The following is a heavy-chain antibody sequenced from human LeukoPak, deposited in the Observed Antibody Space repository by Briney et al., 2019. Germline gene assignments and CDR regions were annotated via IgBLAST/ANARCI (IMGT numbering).Heavy chain of an antibody. D-gene: IGHD1-26*01. Sequence: GGSLRLSCAASGFTFNSYAVHWVRQAPGKGLEWVAVISYDGSDKYYADSVRGRFTISRDNSKDTLYLQMNTLKTEDTAVYYCTRVYSEDWYEKYFDYWGQGTLVTVSS. V-gene: IGHV3-30*04. J-gene: IGHJ4*02. CDR2: ISYDGSDK. CDR1: GFTFNSYA. CDR3: TRVYSEDWYEKYFDY.